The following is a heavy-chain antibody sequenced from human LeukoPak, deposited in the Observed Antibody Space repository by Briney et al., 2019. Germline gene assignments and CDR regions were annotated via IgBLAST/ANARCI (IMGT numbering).Heavy chain of an antibody. Sequence: PSETLSLTCTVSGGSISSSSSYWGWIRQPPGKGLEWIGEINHSGSTNYNPSLKSRVTISVDTSKNQFSLKLNSVTAADTAVYYCARITGFGESPDYWGQGTLVTVSS. CDR1: GGSISSSSSY. D-gene: IGHD3-10*01. CDR3: ARITGFGESPDY. V-gene: IGHV4-39*01. J-gene: IGHJ4*02. CDR2: INHSGST.